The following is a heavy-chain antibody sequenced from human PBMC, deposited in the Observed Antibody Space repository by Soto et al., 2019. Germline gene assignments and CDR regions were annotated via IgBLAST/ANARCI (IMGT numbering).Heavy chain of an antibody. J-gene: IGHJ5*02. CDR2: IYYSGST. D-gene: IGHD5-12*01. CDR3: ARLALTNWFDP. V-gene: IGHV4-31*03. Sequence: SETLSLTCTVSGGSISSGGYYWSWIRQHPGKGLEWIGYIYYSGSTYYNPSLKSRVTISVDTSKNQFSLKLSSVTAADTAVYYCARLALTNWFDPWGQGTLVTVSS. CDR1: GGSISSGGYY.